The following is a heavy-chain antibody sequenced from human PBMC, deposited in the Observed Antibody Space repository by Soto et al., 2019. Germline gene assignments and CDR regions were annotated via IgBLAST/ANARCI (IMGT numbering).Heavy chain of an antibody. V-gene: IGHV4-39*01. J-gene: IGHJ5*02. CDR1: GGSISSRGYY. Sequence: QLQLQESGPGLVKPSETLSLTCTVSGGSISSRGYYWGWIRQPPGKGLEWIGSMYHSGNTYYTPSLKSRVTISVDTSKNQFSLNLNSVTAADTAVYYCARHDDPWGQGTLVTVSS. CDR3: ARHDDP. CDR2: MYHSGNT.